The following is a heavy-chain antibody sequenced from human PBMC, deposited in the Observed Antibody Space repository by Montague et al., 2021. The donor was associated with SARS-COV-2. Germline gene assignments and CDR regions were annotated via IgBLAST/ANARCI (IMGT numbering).Heavy chain of an antibody. CDR2: IFHTGRA. CDR3: ARVRLFYYLDY. CDR1: GTSIRSGGYY. V-gene: IGHV4-31*03. D-gene: IGHD2/OR15-2a*01. J-gene: IGHJ4*02. Sequence: TLSLTCTVSGTSIRSGGYYWTWIRQHPGKGLEWIGYIFHTGRAYYNPSLETRVNISVDTSNNHFSLRLSSVTAADTAMYFCARVRLFYYLDYWGQGTLVTVSS.